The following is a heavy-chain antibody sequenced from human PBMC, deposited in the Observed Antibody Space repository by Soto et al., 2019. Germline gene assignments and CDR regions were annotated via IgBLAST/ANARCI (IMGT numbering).Heavy chain of an antibody. J-gene: IGHJ6*02. V-gene: IGHV1-69*13. CDR3: ARGLLWFGEFRTEYYYYYGMDV. Sequence: SVKVSCKASGGTFSSYAIGWVRQAPGQGLEWMGGIIPIFGTANYAQKFQGRVTITADESTSTAYMELSSLRSEDTAVYYCARGLLWFGEFRTEYYYYYGMDVWGQGTTVTVSS. CDR2: IIPIFGTA. D-gene: IGHD3-10*01. CDR1: GGTFSSYA.